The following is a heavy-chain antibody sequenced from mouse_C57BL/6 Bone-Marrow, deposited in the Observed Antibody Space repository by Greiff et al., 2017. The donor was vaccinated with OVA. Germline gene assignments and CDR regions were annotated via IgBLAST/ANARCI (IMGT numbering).Heavy chain of an antibody. CDR2: ISSGGSYT. V-gene: IGHV5-6*01. CDR3: ARHRPFAY. CDR1: GFTFSSYG. Sequence: EVQVVESGGDLVKPGGSLKLSCAASGFTFSSYGMSWVSQTPDKRLEWVATISSGGSYTYYPDSVKGRFTISRDNAKNTLYLQMSSLKSEDTAMYYCARHRPFAYWGQGTLVTVSA. J-gene: IGHJ3*01.